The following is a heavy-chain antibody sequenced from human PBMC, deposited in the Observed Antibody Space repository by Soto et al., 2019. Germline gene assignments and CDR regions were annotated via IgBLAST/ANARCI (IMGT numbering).Heavy chain of an antibody. D-gene: IGHD5-12*01. CDR3: AIDRGEMATILDP. J-gene: IGHJ5*02. V-gene: IGHV1-69*06. CDR1: GGTFSSHA. CDR2: IIIIFGTT. Sequence: SVKVSCKASGGTFSSHAISWVRQAPGQGLEWMGGIIIIFGTTNYAQKFQGRVTLTADKSTSTVYMGLRSLRSEDSAIYYCAIDRGEMATILDPWGQGTLVTVSS.